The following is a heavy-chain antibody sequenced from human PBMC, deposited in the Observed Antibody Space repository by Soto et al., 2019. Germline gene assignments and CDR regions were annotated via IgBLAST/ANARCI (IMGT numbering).Heavy chain of an antibody. CDR3: ARSDIVVVPALIFNPYYYYGMDV. J-gene: IGHJ6*02. Sequence: ASVKVSCKASGYTFTSYAMHWVRQAPGQGLEWMGWISAYNGNTNYAQKLQGRVTMTTDTSTNTAYTELRSLRSEDTAVYYCARSDIVVVPALIFNPYYYYGMDVWGQGTTVTVSS. D-gene: IGHD2-2*01. CDR1: GYTFTSYA. V-gene: IGHV1-18*01. CDR2: ISAYNGNT.